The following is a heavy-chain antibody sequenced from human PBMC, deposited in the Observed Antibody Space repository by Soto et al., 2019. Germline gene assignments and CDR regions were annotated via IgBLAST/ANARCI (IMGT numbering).Heavy chain of an antibody. D-gene: IGHD4-17*01. CDR2: ISGSGGST. V-gene: IGHV3-23*01. Sequence: EVQLLESGGGLVQPGGSLRLSCAASGFTFSSYAMNWVRQAPGKGLEWVSVISGSGGSTYYADAVKGRFTISRDNYKNTLYLQMNSLSAEDTDVYYCAKRTVGWYFDLWGRGTLVTVSS. CDR3: AKRTVGWYFDL. J-gene: IGHJ2*01. CDR1: GFTFSSYA.